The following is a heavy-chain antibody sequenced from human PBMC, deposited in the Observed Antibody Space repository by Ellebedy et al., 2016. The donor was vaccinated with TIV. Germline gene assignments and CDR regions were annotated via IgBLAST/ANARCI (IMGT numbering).Heavy chain of an antibody. Sequence: MPSETLSLTCTVSGVSMSSDDQYGGWIRQAPGKGLEWIGSIHHGGGTYYNPSLESRSTISLDTAKNQFSLRLTSVTAADTALYYCASQRGFHSGWTFDYWGLGTQVTVSS. D-gene: IGHD5-12*01. J-gene: IGHJ4*02. CDR2: IHHGGGT. CDR3: ASQRGFHSGWTFDY. V-gene: IGHV4-39*07. CDR1: GVSMSSDDQY.